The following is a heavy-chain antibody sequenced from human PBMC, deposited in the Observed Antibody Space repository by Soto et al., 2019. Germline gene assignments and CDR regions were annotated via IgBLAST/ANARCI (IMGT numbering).Heavy chain of an antibody. D-gene: IGHD5-18*01. CDR2: IIPIFGTA. CDR1: GGTFSSYA. CDR3: ASPLRIHYYYYYYGMDV. Sequence: QVQLVQSGAEVKKPGSSVQVSCKASGGTFSSYAISWVRQAPGQGLEWMGGIIPIFGTANYAQKFQGRVTITADESTSTAYMELSSLRSEDTAVYYCASPLRIHYYYYYYGMDVWGQGTTVTVSS. J-gene: IGHJ6*02. V-gene: IGHV1-69*01.